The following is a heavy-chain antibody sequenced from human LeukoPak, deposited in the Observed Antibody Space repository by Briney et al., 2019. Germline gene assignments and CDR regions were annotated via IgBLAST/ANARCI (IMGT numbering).Heavy chain of an antibody. J-gene: IGHJ6*02. CDR2: IYHSGST. CDR3: ARGASSSWYDYYGMDV. CDR1: GGSISSSNW. V-gene: IGHV4-4*02. Sequence: NPSGTLSLTCAVSGGSISSSNWWSWVRQPPGKGLEWIGEIYHSGSTNYNSSLKSRVTISVDKSKNQFSLKLSSVTAADTAVYYCARGASSSWYDYYGMDVWGQGTTVTVSS. D-gene: IGHD6-13*01.